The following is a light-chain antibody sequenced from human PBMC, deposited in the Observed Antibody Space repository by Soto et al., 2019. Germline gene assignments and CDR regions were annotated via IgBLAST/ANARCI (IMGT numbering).Light chain of an antibody. Sequence: EIVMTQSPATLSVSPGERATLSCRASQSISSELAWYQQKPGQPPRLLIYSAYTRATGVPARFTGSGSGSEFTLTISGRQSEDFAVYYCQQGHNWPLTFGQGTRLEI. CDR2: SAY. CDR1: QSISSE. J-gene: IGKJ2*01. CDR3: QQGHNWPLT. V-gene: IGKV3-15*01.